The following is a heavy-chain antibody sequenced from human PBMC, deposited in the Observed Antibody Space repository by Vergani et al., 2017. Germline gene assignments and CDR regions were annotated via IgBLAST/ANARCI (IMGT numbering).Heavy chain of an antibody. J-gene: IGHJ6*03. CDR2: IDPSDSYT. CDR3: ARHFVVVVPAAMSYYYYMDV. V-gene: IGHV5-10-1*03. D-gene: IGHD2-2*01. Sequence: EVQLVQSGAEVKKPGESLRISCKGSGYSFTSYWISWVRQMPGKGLEWMGRIDPSDSYTNYSPSFQGHVTISADKSISTAYLQWSSLKDSDTAMYYCARHFVVVVPAAMSYYYYMDVWGKGTTVTVSS. CDR1: GYSFTSYW.